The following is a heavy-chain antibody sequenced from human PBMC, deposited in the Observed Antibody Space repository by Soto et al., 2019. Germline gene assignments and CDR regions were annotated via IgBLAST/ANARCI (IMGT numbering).Heavy chain of an antibody. CDR1: GGTFSSYT. D-gene: IGHD2-2*01. V-gene: IGHV1-69*02. Sequence: SVKVSCKASGGTFSSYTISWVRQAPGQGLEWMGRIIPILGIANYAQKFQGRVTITADKSTSTAYMELSSLRSEDTAVYYCARGGNCSSTSCYYPDNYYYYMDVCGKGTTVTVSS. J-gene: IGHJ6*03. CDR2: IIPILGIA. CDR3: ARGGNCSSTSCYYPDNYYYYMDV.